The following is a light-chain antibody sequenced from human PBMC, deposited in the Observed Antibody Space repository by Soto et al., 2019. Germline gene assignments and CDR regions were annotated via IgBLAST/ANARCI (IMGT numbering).Light chain of an antibody. V-gene: IGKV3-20*01. Sequence: IVLTQSPGTLSLSPGERATLSCRASQSVNNNYLAWYQQTPGQAPRVLIYGASSRATGIPDRFSGSGSGADFTLTISRLELEDFAVYYCQQYGSSPFTFGQGTKLEIK. CDR1: QSVNNNY. J-gene: IGKJ2*01. CDR3: QQYGSSPFT. CDR2: GAS.